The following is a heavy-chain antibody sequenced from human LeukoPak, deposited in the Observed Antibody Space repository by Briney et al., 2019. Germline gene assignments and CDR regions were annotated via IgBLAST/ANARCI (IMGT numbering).Heavy chain of an antibody. CDR1: GYIFTRYG. J-gene: IGHJ3*02. CDR2: ISAYNGNT. Sequence: GASVNVSCKASGYIFTRYGISWVRQAPGQGLEWMVWISAYNGNTNYAQKLQGRVTMTTDTSTSTAYMELRSLRSDDTAVYYCARDYYGSGSYYNSDAFDIWGQGTMVTVSS. D-gene: IGHD3-10*01. V-gene: IGHV1-18*01. CDR3: ARDYYGSGSYYNSDAFDI.